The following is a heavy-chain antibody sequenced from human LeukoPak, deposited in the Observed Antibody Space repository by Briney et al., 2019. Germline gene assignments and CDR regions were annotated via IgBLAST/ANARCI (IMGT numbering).Heavy chain of an antibody. CDR2: IWYDGSNK. J-gene: IGHJ4*02. CDR1: GFAFSSYG. V-gene: IGHV3-33*01. Sequence: PGGSLRLSCAASGFAFSSYGMHWVRQAPGKGLEWVAVIWYDGSNKYYADSVKGRFTISRDNSKNTLYLQMNSLRAEDTAVYYCAGGYSSGWSGVDYWGQGTLVTVSS. D-gene: IGHD6-19*01. CDR3: AGGYSSGWSGVDY.